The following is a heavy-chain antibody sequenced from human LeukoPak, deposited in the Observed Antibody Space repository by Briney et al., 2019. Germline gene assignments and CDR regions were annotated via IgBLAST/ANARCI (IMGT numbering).Heavy chain of an antibody. CDR1: GGSISSRSYY. Sequence: PSETLSLTCIVSGGSISSRSYYWDWIRQPPGKGLEWIGNLFDSGNTHYNPSLRSRLTMSVDTSKNQFSLKLSSVTAADTAVYYCARDDTYYYGSGSYGDAFDIWGQGTMVTVSS. CDR3: ARDDTYYYGSGSYGDAFDI. J-gene: IGHJ3*02. V-gene: IGHV4-39*02. CDR2: LFDSGNT. D-gene: IGHD3-10*01.